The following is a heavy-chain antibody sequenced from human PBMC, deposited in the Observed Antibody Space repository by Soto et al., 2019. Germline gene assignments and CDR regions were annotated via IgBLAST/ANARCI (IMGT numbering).Heavy chain of an antibody. D-gene: IGHD2-2*01. V-gene: IGHV1-8*01. CDR1: GYTFTSYD. J-gene: IGHJ6*02. CDR3: VRRRIGYCSITSCPAGYYYYGLDV. CDR2: MNPNSGNT. Sequence: ASVKVSCKASGYTFTSYDINWVRQATGQGLEWMGWMNPNSGNTGYAQKFQGRVTMTRNTSISTAYMELSSLRSEDTAVYYCVRRRIGYCSITSCPAGYYYYGLDVCHQGTTVIASS.